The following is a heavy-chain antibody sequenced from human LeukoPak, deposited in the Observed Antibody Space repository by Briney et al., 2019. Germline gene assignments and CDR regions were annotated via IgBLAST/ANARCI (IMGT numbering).Heavy chain of an antibody. CDR3: ARHVYGEGMVV. CDR1: GGSLNGYY. CDR2: IHSSEGT. Sequence: SETLSLTCTVSGGSLNGYYWGWIRQSPGKGLECTGYIHSSEGTAHNASLKSRLTISLDTSKNQFSLTLSSVTAADTAVYYCARHVYGEGMVVWGKGTTVTVSS. V-gene: IGHV4-59*08. D-gene: IGHD4-17*01. J-gene: IGHJ6*04.